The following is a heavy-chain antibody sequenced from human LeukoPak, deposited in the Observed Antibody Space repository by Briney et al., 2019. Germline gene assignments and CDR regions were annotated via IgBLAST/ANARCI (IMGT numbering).Heavy chain of an antibody. J-gene: IGHJ4*02. CDR3: ATGGQWLAPSYYFDY. D-gene: IGHD6-19*01. Sequence: GGSLRLSCAASGFTFSSYSMNWVRQAPGKGLEWVSSISSSSSTYIYYAASVKGRFTISRDNAKNSLFLQMHSLRAEDTAVYYCATGGQWLAPSYYFDYWGQGTLVTVSS. CDR1: GFTFSSYS. V-gene: IGHV3-21*01. CDR2: ISSSSSTYI.